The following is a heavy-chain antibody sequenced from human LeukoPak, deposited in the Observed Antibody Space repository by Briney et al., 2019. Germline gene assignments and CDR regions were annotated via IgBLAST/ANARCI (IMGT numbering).Heavy chain of an antibody. CDR3: ARDAGVDIVAPFDY. CDR2: ISSSGSTI. D-gene: IGHD5-12*01. J-gene: IGHJ4*02. CDR1: GFTFSSYE. V-gene: IGHV3-48*03. Sequence: PGGSLRLSCAASGFTFSSYEMNWVRQAPGKGLEWVSYISSSGSTIYYADSVKGRFTISRDNAKNSLYLQMNSLRAEDTAVYYCARDAGVDIVAPFDYWGQGTLVTVSS.